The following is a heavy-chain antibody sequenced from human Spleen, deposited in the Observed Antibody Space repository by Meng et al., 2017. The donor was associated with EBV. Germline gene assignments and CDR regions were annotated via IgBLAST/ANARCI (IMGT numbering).Heavy chain of an antibody. CDR1: GGSLSSGGYY. CDR2: INYRGNT. Sequence: QVQVQESGPGLVKPSQTLSLTCDVSGGSLSSGGYYWSWIRQPPGKGLEWIGYINYRGNTYDNPSLRSRAALSVDTSKNQFSLKLSSVTAADTAVYYCARGAAKWFDPWGPGTLVTVSS. J-gene: IGHJ5*02. D-gene: IGHD6-25*01. CDR3: ARGAAKWFDP. V-gene: IGHV4-30-4*01.